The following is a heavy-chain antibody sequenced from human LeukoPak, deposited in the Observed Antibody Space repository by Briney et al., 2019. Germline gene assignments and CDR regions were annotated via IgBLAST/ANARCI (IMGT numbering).Heavy chain of an antibody. CDR2: ISAGNGNT. D-gene: IGHD1-26*01. V-gene: IGHV1-3*01. Sequence: ASVKVSRKASGYTFTSYAIHWVRQAPGQRLEWMGWISAGNGNTKYSQNFQGRVTFISNTSATTAFMELSSLRSEDAAVYYCARDSGSGNNDYWGQGTLVTVSS. CDR1: GYTFTSYA. CDR3: ARDSGSGNNDY. J-gene: IGHJ4*02.